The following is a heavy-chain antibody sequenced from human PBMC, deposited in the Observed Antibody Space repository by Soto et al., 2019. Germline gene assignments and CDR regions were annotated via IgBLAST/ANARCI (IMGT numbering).Heavy chain of an antibody. CDR2: IDPSDSYT. J-gene: IGHJ4*02. Sequence: PGESLKISCQGSGYSFTSYWISWVRQMPGKGLEWMGRIDPSDSYTNYSPSFQGHVTISADKSISTAYLQWSSLKASDTAMYYCARLYDSSGYGEYYFDYWGQGTLVTVSS. CDR1: GYSFTSYW. V-gene: IGHV5-10-1*01. CDR3: ARLYDSSGYGEYYFDY. D-gene: IGHD3-22*01.